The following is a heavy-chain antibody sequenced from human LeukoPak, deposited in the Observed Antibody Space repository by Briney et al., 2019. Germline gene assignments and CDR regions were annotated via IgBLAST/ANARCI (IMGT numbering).Heavy chain of an antibody. Sequence: PSETLSLTCTVSGGSINYDYWSWIRQSPGKRLEWIGYIHYSGATNYSPSLNSRVTISVDTSKNQFSLKLSSVTAADTALYYCATLRGASTAVFDSWGQGTLVSVSS. CDR3: ATLRGASTAVFDS. V-gene: IGHV4-59*08. J-gene: IGHJ4*02. CDR2: IHYSGAT. D-gene: IGHD2-21*02. CDR1: GGSINYDY.